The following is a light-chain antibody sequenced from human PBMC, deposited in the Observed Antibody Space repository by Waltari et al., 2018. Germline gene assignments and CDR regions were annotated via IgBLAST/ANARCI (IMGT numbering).Light chain of an antibody. CDR2: DDS. V-gene: IGLV3-21*02. J-gene: IGLJ3*02. CDR1: ILGVTT. CDR3: QVWDGSNDLWV. Sequence: SVVLIQPPSVSVAPGQTAKITCGGPILGVTTVPWYQQNPGQAPLLVISDDSDRPSGIPERLSGSNSGNTATLTIDRAEAGDEADYYCQVWDGSNDLWVFGGGTKLTVL.